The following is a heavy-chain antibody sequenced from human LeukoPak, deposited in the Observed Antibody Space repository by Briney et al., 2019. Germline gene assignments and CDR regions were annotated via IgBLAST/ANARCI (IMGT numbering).Heavy chain of an antibody. CDR1: GASINFYY. Sequence: SETLSLTCTVSGASINFYYWGWIRQLPGQGLEWIGYIHYTGATHYNPSLKTRVNISLDTSKRQFSLKVSSVTAADTAIYYCARGLENSHYYATWGAPPFDPWGQGTLVTVSS. J-gene: IGHJ5*02. CDR3: ARGLENSHYYATWGAPPFDP. D-gene: IGHD7-27*01. V-gene: IGHV4-59*01. CDR2: IHYTGAT.